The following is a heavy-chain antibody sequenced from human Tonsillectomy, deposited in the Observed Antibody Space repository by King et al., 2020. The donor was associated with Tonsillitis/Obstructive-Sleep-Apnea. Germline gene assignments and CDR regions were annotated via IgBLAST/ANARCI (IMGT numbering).Heavy chain of an antibody. CDR3: ARGITGQLWTYYFDY. J-gene: IGHJ4*01. V-gene: IGHV1-69*01. CDR2: IIPIFGTA. Sequence: QLVQSGAEVKKPGSSVKVSCKASGGTFSSYAISWVRQSPGRGREWMGGIIPIFGTANYAQKFQGRVTINADEATSTAYMALSSLRSKDTAVYYCARGITGQLWTYYFDYWGQGTLVTVSS. D-gene: IGHD5-18*01. CDR1: GGTFSSYA.